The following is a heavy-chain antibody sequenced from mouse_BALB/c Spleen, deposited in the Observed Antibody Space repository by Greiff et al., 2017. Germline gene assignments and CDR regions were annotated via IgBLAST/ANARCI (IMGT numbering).Heavy chain of an antibody. CDR2: IDPANGNT. CDR3: ASQLGRAMDY. CDR1: GFNIKDTY. V-gene: IGHV14-3*02. Sequence: VQLKESGAELVKPGASVKLSCTASGFNIKDTYMHWVKQRPEQGLEWIGRIDPANGNTKYDPKFQGKATITADTSSNTAYLQLSSLTSEDTAVYYCASQLGRAMDYWGQGTSVTVSS. J-gene: IGHJ4*01. D-gene: IGHD4-1*02.